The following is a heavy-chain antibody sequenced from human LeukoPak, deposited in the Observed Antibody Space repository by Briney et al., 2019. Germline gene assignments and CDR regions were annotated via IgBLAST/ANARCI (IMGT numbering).Heavy chain of an antibody. J-gene: IGHJ4*02. D-gene: IGHD3-22*01. CDR3: ARSVSGSGYKLDY. CDR1: GGSFSGYY. CDR2: INHRGST. V-gene: IGHV4-34*01. Sequence: SETLSLTCAVYGGSFSGYYWTWIRQPPRKGLEWIGEINHRGSTNYNPSLKSRVTISVDTSKNQLSLKLSSVTAADTAVYYCARSVSGSGYKLDYWDQGTLVTVSS.